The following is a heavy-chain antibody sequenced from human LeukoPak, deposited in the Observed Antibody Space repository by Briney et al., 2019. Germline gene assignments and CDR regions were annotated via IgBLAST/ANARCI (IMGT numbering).Heavy chain of an antibody. Sequence: PSETLSLTCAVYGGSFSGYYWSWIRQPPGKGLEWIGEINHSGSTNYNPSLKSRVTISVDTSKNQFSLKLSSVTAADTAVYYCARGPTPDYCSSTSCRRAGMDVWGQGTTVTVSS. CDR3: ARGPTPDYCSSTSCRRAGMDV. V-gene: IGHV4-34*01. CDR2: INHSGST. J-gene: IGHJ6*02. D-gene: IGHD2-2*01. CDR1: GGSFSGYY.